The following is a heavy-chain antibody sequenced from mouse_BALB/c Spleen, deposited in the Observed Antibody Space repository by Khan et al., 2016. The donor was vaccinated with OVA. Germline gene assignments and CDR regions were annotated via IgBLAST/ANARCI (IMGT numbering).Heavy chain of an antibody. J-gene: IGHJ3*01. CDR3: ARSPTWFAY. CDR1: GYTFTDYG. V-gene: IGHV9-3-1*01. CDR2: INTYTGEP. Sequence: QIQLVQSGPELKKPGETVKLSCTASGYTFTDYGMNWVKRTPGKGLKWMGWINTYTGEPTYADDFKGRFAFSLETSASTAYLQLNNLNTEDTATYFCARSPTWFAYWGQGTLVTVSA.